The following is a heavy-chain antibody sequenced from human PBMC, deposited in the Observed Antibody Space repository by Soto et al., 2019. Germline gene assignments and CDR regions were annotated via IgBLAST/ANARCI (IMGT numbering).Heavy chain of an antibody. CDR1: GGSISSYY. J-gene: IGHJ4*02. Sequence: SETLSLTCTVSGGSISSYYWSWIRQPPGKGLEWIGYIYYSGSTNYNPSLKSRVTISVDTSKNQFSLKLSSVTAEETAVYYCARRYGGTLDDWGQGTLVTVSS. V-gene: IGHV4-59*08. CDR2: IYYSGST. D-gene: IGHD4-17*01. CDR3: ARRYGGTLDD.